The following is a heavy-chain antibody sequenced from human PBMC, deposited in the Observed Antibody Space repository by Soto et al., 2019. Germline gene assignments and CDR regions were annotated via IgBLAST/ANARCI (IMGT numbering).Heavy chain of an antibody. CDR2: ISGSGGST. CDR3: AKGVIRYFDWLLPRPPPYYYYYGMDV. Sequence: GGSLRLSCAASGFTFSSYAMSWVRQAPGKGLEWVSAISGSGGSTYYADSVKGRFTISRDNSKNTLYLQMNSLRAEDTAVYYCAKGVIRYFDWLLPRPPPYYYYYGMDVWGQGSTVTVSS. V-gene: IGHV3-23*01. CDR1: GFTFSSYA. D-gene: IGHD3-9*01. J-gene: IGHJ6*02.